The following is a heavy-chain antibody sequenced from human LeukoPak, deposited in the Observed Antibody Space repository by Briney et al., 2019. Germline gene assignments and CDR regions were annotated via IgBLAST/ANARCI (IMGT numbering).Heavy chain of an antibody. CDR1: GGSFRGYY. J-gene: IGHJ4*02. CDR3: ARGRTPGAAAGILDY. V-gene: IGHV4-34*01. D-gene: IGHD6-13*01. CDR2: INHSGST. Sequence: PSETLSLTCAVYGGSFRGYYWSWIRQPPGKGLEWIGEINHSGSTNYNPSLKSRVTISVDTSKNQFSLKLSSVTAADTAVYYCARGRTPGAAAGILDYWGQGTLATVSS.